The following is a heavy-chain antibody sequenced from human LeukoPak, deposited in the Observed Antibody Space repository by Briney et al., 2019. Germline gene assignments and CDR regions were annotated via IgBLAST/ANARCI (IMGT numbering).Heavy chain of an antibody. Sequence: GGSLRLSCAASGFTFSSYWMSWVRQAPGKGLEWVANIKQDGSEKYYVDSVKGRFTISRDNAKTSLYLQMNSLRAEDTAVYYCARMSGYCSRTSCCTPPFDYWGQGTLVTVSS. CDR3: ARMSGYCSRTSCCTPPFDY. CDR2: IKQDGSEK. J-gene: IGHJ4*02. CDR1: GFTFSSYW. D-gene: IGHD2-2*02. V-gene: IGHV3-7*01.